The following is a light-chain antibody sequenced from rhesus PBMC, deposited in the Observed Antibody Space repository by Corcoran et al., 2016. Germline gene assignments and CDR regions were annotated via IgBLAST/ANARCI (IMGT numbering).Light chain of an antibody. CDR3: VQTITFPYS. Sequence: DIVMTQTPLSLPITPGEPASISCRSSQSLLHSNGNTYFHWYLQKPGQLPQVLIYGGSNSASGVPDRLSGRGSGTDFTLKISKVEAEDVGVYYCVQTITFPYSFGQGTKVEIK. J-gene: IGKJ2*01. CDR1: QSLLHSNGNTY. V-gene: IGKV2-72*01. CDR2: GGS.